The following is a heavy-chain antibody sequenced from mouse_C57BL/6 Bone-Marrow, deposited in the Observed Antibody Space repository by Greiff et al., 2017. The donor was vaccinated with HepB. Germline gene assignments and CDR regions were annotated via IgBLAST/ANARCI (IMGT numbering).Heavy chain of an antibody. CDR3: ARSARTYYDYDGD. Sequence: QVQLQQPGAELVKPGASVKLSCKASGYTFTSYWMHWVKQRPGQGLEWIGMIHPNSGSTNYNEKFKSKATLTVDKSSSTAYMQLSSLTSEDSAVYYCARSARTYYDYDGDWGQGNTLTVSS. J-gene: IGHJ2*01. CDR2: IHPNSGST. V-gene: IGHV1-64*01. CDR1: GYTFTSYW. D-gene: IGHD2-4*01.